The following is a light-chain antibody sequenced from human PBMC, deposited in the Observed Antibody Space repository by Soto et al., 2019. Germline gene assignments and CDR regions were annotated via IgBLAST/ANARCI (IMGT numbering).Light chain of an antibody. V-gene: IGKV1-5*01. CDR3: QQYNNWPA. Sequence: DIQMTQSPSSLSASVGDIFTITCRASQSISEWLAWYQQKPGKAPKLLIYGASTLQNGVPSRFSGSGSGTEFTLTISSLQSEDFAVYYCQQYNNWPAFGQGTKVDIK. J-gene: IGKJ1*01. CDR2: GAS. CDR1: QSISEW.